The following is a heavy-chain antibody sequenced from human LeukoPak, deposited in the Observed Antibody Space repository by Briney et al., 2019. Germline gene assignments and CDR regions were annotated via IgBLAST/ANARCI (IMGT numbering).Heavy chain of an antibody. V-gene: IGHV4-59*01. CDR3: ARMFGGYCSGGSCYKAFDI. D-gene: IGHD2-15*01. CDR2: IYFSGST. J-gene: IGHJ3*02. CDR1: AGSIGSYY. Sequence: SETLSLTCTVSAGSIGSYYWSWIRQPPGKGLEWIGYIYFSGSTNSNPSLKSRVTISVDTSKNRFSLKLSSVTAADTAVYYCARMFGGYCSGGSCYKAFDIWGQGIMVTVSS.